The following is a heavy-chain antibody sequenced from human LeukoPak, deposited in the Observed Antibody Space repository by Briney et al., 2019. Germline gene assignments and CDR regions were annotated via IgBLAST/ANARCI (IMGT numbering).Heavy chain of an antibody. CDR3: AVIVATTQDFSYYYYGMDV. J-gene: IGHJ6*02. Sequence: PGGSLRLSCAASGFTFSSYSMNWVRQAPGKGPEWVSSISSSSSYIYYADSVKGRFTISRDNAKNSLYLQMNSLRAEDTAVYYCAVIVATTQDFSYYYYGMDVWGQGTTVTVSS. CDR2: ISSSSSYI. CDR1: GFTFSSYS. D-gene: IGHD5-12*01. V-gene: IGHV3-21*01.